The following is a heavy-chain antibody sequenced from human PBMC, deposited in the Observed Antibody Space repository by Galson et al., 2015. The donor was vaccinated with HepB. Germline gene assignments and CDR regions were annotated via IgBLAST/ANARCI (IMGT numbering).Heavy chain of an antibody. V-gene: IGHV3-74*01. D-gene: IGHD6-13*01. J-gene: IGHJ6*02. CDR1: GFGLSTYW. CDR3: ARTLRIAPDPQRAWEYFSYGMDV. Sequence: SLRLSCVASGFGLSTYWIDWVRQSPGKGLLWVSRINSDGSDTSHADSVRGRFTISRDNVMNTLYLQMNSLKVEDTGVYYCARTLRIAPDPQRAWEYFSYGMDVWGQGTTVTVSS. CDR2: INSDGSDT.